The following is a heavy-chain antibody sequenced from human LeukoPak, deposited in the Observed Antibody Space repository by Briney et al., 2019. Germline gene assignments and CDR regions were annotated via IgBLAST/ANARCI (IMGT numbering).Heavy chain of an antibody. CDR2: IYYSGST. Sequence: PSETLSLTCTVSGGSISSYFWSWIRQPPGKGLEWIGYIYYSGSTNYNPSLKSRVTISADKPKNQFSLKMASVTAADTALYWCARDRSGVNVWGQGIMVTVSS. V-gene: IGHV4-59*12. D-gene: IGHD3-10*01. CDR1: GGSISSYF. J-gene: IGHJ4*02. CDR3: ARDRSGVNV.